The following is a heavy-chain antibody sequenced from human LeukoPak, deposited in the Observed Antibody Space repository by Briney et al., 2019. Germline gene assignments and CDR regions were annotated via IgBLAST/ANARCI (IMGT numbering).Heavy chain of an antibody. CDR3: ARRYDGSDY. D-gene: IGHD5-24*01. CDR2: ISYDGSNK. V-gene: IGHV3-30-3*01. Sequence: GGSLRLSCAASGFTFSSYAVHWVRQAPGRGLEWVAVISYDGSNKYYADSVKGRFSISRGNSKNTLYLQMNSLRAEDTAVYYCARRYDGSDYWGQGTLVTVSS. CDR1: GFTFSSYA. J-gene: IGHJ4*02.